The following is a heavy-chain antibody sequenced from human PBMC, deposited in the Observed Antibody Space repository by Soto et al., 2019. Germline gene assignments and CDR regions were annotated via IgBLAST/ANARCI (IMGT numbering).Heavy chain of an antibody. Sequence: SETLSLTCAVYGGSFSGYYWSWIRQPPGKGLEWIGEINHSGSTNYNPSLKSRVTISVDTSKNQFSLKLSSVTAADTAVYYCARPSNYYYYYGMDVWGQGTTVT. CDR1: GGSFSGYY. J-gene: IGHJ6*02. CDR3: ARPSNYYYYYGMDV. CDR2: INHSGST. V-gene: IGHV4-34*01.